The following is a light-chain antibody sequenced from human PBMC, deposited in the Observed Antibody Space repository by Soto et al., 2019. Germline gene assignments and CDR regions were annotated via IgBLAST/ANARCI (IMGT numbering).Light chain of an antibody. J-gene: IGLJ2*01. Sequence: QSVLTQPASVSGSPGQSITISCTGTSSDIVSYNRVSWYQRHPGKAPKLMIYEDRQRPSVVSNRFSGSKSGNTASLTISGLQAEYEADYYCCSYAGSDIFVVFGGGTKLTVL. V-gene: IGLV2-23*02. CDR1: SSDIVSYNR. CDR2: EDR. CDR3: CSYAGSDIFVV.